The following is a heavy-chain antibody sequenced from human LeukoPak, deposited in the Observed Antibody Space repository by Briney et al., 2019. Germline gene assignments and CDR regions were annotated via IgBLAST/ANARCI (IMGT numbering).Heavy chain of an antibody. Sequence: GGSLRLSCAASGFTFSSYEMHWVRQAPGKGLEWVSYITSSGSTMYYADSVKGRFTISRDNAKNSLYLQMSSLRAEDTAVYYCATLRPRQQLVEHHWGQGTLVTVSS. CDR1: GFTFSSYE. D-gene: IGHD6-13*01. V-gene: IGHV3-48*03. CDR2: ITSSGSTM. CDR3: ATLRPRQQLVEHH. J-gene: IGHJ5*02.